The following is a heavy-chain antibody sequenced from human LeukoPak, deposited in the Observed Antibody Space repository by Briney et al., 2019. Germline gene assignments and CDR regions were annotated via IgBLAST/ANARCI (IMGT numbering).Heavy chain of an antibody. D-gene: IGHD5-24*01. V-gene: IGHV3-20*04. Sequence: PGGSLRLSCAASRFTFSSYAMSWVRQAPGKGLEWVSGINWNGGSTGYADSVKGRFTISRDNAKNSLYLQMNSLRAEDTALYYCAREMATIGIPDYWGQGTLVTVSS. CDR1: RFTFSSYA. CDR2: INWNGGST. CDR3: AREMATIGIPDY. J-gene: IGHJ4*02.